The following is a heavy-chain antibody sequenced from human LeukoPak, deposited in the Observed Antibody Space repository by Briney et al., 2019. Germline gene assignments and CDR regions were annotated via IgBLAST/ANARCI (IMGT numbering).Heavy chain of an antibody. CDR2: IYSGGST. Sequence: PGGSLRLSCAASGFTVSSNYMSWVRQAPGKGLEWVSIIYSGGSTFYADSVKGRFTISRDNSKNTLYLQMNSLRAEDTAVYYCAKDRYYYDSSGQLSGAFDIWGQGTMVTVSS. V-gene: IGHV3-53*01. CDR3: AKDRYYYDSSGQLSGAFDI. D-gene: IGHD3-22*01. J-gene: IGHJ3*02. CDR1: GFTVSSNY.